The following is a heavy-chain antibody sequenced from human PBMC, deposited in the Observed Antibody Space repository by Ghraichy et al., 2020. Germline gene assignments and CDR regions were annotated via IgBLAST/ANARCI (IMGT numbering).Heavy chain of an antibody. CDR1: GYTFTNYY. J-gene: IGHJ5*02. CDR2: INPKNGDT. Sequence: ASVKVSCKASGYTFTNYYIHWVRQAPGQGLQWMGWINPKNGDTNCAQKFQGRVTMTRDASITTAYMELSSLRSDDTAVYYCARGGSHNFWSGYYKNWFDPWGQGTLVTVSS. V-gene: IGHV1-2*02. D-gene: IGHD3-3*01. CDR3: ARGGSHNFWSGYYKNWFDP.